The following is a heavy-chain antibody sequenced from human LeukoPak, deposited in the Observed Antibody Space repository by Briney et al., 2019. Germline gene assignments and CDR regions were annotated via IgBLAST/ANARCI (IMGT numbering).Heavy chain of an antibody. CDR2: ISDSGAGT. Sequence: PGGSLRLSCAASGFSFSSYAMTWVRQAPGKGLEWVSGISDSGAGTHYADSVKGRLTISRDNSKNTLYLQMNSLRAEDTAVYYRAKGYESSGYFPVDFWGQGTLVTVSS. CDR1: GFSFSSYA. J-gene: IGHJ4*02. CDR3: AKGYESSGYFPVDF. D-gene: IGHD3-22*01. V-gene: IGHV3-23*01.